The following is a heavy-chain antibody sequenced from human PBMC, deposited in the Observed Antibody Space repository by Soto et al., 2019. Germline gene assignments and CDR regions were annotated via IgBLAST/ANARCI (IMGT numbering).Heavy chain of an antibody. J-gene: IGHJ4*02. V-gene: IGHV5-51*01. CDR1: GYSFTTYW. D-gene: IGHD3-22*01. CDR2: IYPGDSDT. Sequence: GESLKISCKGSGYSFTTYWVGWVRQMPGKGLEWMGIIYPGDSDTRYSPSFQGQVTISADKYISTAYLQWSSLKASDTAMYYCARKDSSSAFDYWGQGTLVTVSS. CDR3: ARKDSSSAFDY.